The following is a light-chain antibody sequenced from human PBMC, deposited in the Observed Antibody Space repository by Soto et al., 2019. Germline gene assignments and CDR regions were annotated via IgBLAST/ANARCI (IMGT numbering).Light chain of an antibody. J-gene: IGKJ1*01. Sequence: DIQMTQSPSSLSASLGDRVTITCRASQSISSWLSWYQQKPGKAPKLLIYDASSLESGVPSRFSGSGSGTEFPLTIRRLQPDDFATYYCQQYNSYWTFGQGTKVDI. CDR3: QQYNSYWT. CDR1: QSISSW. CDR2: DAS. V-gene: IGKV1-5*01.